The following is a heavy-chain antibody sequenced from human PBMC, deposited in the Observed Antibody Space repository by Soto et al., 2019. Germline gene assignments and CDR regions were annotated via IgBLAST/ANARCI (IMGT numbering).Heavy chain of an antibody. V-gene: IGHV3-30*03. J-gene: IGHJ4*02. Sequence: QVQLVESGGGVVQPGRSLRLSCAACGFTFSSYGMHWVRQAPGKGLEWVAVISYDGSNKYYADSVKGRFTISRDNSKNTLYLQMNSLRAEDTAVYYCSGDSSGWHLDYWGQGTLVTVSS. CDR2: ISYDGSNK. CDR1: GFTFSSYG. CDR3: SGDSSGWHLDY. D-gene: IGHD6-19*01.